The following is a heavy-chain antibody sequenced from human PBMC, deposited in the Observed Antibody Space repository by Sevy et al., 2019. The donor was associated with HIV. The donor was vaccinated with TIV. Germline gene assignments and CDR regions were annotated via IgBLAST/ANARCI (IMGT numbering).Heavy chain of an antibody. CDR3: ARGGKELNYKQSGYLQH. Sequence: GGSLRLSCAASGFTFSSYSMNWVRQAPGKGLEWVSSISSSSSYIYYADSVKGRFTIFRDNAKNSLYLQMNSLRAEDTAVYYCARGGKELNYKQSGYLQHWGQGTLVTVSS. J-gene: IGHJ1*01. CDR1: GFTFSSYS. CDR2: ISSSSSYI. D-gene: IGHD1-26*01. V-gene: IGHV3-21*01.